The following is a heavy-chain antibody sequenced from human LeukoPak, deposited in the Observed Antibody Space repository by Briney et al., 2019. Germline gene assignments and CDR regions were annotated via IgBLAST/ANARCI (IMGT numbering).Heavy chain of an antibody. CDR2: VNPNGGGT. Sequence: ASVKVSCKASGYTFTGYYMHWVRQAPGQGLEWMGWVNPNGGGTNYAQKFQGRVTMTSDTSITTAYMELSSLRSDDTAVYYCASHVLWSGYSRSQNDAFDIWGQGTMVTVSS. V-gene: IGHV1-2*02. CDR1: GYTFTGYY. CDR3: ASHVLWSGYSRSQNDAFDI. D-gene: IGHD3-3*01. J-gene: IGHJ3*02.